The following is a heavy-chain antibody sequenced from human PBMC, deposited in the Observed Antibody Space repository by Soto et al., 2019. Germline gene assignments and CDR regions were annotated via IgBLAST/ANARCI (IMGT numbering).Heavy chain of an antibody. V-gene: IGHV3-30*03. Sequence: VQLVESGGGVVQPGRSLTLSCLVSGFSFSSHGLHWIRQAPGKGLEWLSVISYHGGNKNYADSGKDRFTTARDNSKNRVFLQTNSLRPEHTAMYFFGRDPPGGDYWAGFQYWGQGTLVIVSS. J-gene: IGHJ4*02. CDR3: GRDPPGGDYWAGFQY. D-gene: IGHD3-22*01. CDR2: ISYHGGNK. CDR1: GFSFSSHG.